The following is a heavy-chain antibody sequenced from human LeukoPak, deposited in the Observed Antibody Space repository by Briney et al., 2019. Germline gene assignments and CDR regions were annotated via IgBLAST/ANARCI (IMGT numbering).Heavy chain of an antibody. Sequence: SQTLSLTCAISGDSVPSNTAAWNWVRQSPSRGLEWLGRTYYRSKWHYEYAVSVRSRIIIDSDTSKNQVSLVLYSVSPEDMAVYYCVRDDETEGRALDYWGQGTLVTVSS. CDR2: TYYRSKWHY. J-gene: IGHJ4*02. CDR3: VRDDETEGRALDY. D-gene: IGHD3-10*01. CDR1: GDSVPSNTAA. V-gene: IGHV6-1*01.